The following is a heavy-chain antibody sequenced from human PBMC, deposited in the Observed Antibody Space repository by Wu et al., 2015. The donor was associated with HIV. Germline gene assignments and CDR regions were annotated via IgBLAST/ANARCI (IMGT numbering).Heavy chain of an antibody. CDR3: ARDQPGAGIDAFNI. J-gene: IGHJ3*02. CDR2: ITAYNANT. V-gene: IGHV1-18*04. D-gene: IGHD1-14*01. Sequence: QVQLVQSGAEVKKPGSSVKVSCKASGYTFINHGITWVRQVPGQGLEWMGWITAYNANTNYGQNLQGRVTMTTDTSTNTVYMELSSLTSEDTAMYFCARDQPGAGIDAFNIWGQGTMVAVSS. CDR1: GYTFINHG.